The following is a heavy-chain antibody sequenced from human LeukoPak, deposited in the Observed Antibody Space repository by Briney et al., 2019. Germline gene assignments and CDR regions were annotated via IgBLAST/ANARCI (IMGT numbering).Heavy chain of an antibody. CDR3: ARQQWLRVWDY. CDR1: GGSFNGYY. CDR2: INHSGST. Sequence: SETLSLTCAVYGGSFNGYYWSWIRQPPGKGLEWIGEINHSGSTNYNPSLKSRVTISVDTSKNQFSLKLSSVTAADTAVYYCARQQWLRVWDYWGQGTLVTVSS. J-gene: IGHJ4*02. D-gene: IGHD6-19*01. V-gene: IGHV4-34*01.